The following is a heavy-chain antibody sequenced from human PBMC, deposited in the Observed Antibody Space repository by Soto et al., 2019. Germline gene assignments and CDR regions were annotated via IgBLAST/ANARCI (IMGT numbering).Heavy chain of an antibody. CDR2: ISYDGSNK. D-gene: IGHD3-10*01. V-gene: IGHV3-30-3*01. CDR1: GFTFSSYA. CDR3: AREGGEYGSGKSWFEP. J-gene: IGHJ5*02. Sequence: QVQLVESGGGVVQPGRSLRLSCAASGFTFSSYAMHWVRQAPGKGLEWVAVISYDGSNKYYADSVKGRFTISRDNSKNTLYLQMNSLRAEDTAVYYCAREGGEYGSGKSWFEPWGKGTLVTVSS.